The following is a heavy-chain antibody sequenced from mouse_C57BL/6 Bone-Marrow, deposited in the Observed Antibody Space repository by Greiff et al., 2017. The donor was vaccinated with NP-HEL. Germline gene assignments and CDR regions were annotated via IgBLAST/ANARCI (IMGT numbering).Heavy chain of an antibody. V-gene: IGHV1-81*01. CDR1: GYTFTSYG. Sequence: VQLQQSGAELARPGASVKLSCKASGYTFTSYGISWVKQRTGQGLEWIGEIYPRSGNTYYNEKFKGKATLTADKSSSTAYMELRSLTSEDSAVYFCARLWGYYLAYWGQGTLVTVSA. J-gene: IGHJ3*01. D-gene: IGHD2-3*01. CDR3: ARLWGYYLAY. CDR2: IYPRSGNT.